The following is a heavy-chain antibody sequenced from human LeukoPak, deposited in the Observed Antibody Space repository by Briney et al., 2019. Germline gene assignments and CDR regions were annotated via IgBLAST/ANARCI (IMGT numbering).Heavy chain of an antibody. V-gene: IGHV4-34*01. J-gene: IGHJ4*02. D-gene: IGHD5-12*01. CDR1: GFTFSSYW. CDR2: INHSGST. CDR3: ASRDAATSDY. Sequence: GSLRLSCAASGFTFSSYWMSWVRQAPGKGLEWIGEINHSGSTNYNPSLKSRVTISVDTSKNQFSLKLSSVTAADTAVYYCASRDAATSDYWGQGTLVTVSS.